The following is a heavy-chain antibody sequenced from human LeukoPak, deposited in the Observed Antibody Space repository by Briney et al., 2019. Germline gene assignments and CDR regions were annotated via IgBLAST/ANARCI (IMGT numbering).Heavy chain of an antibody. CDR3: ARARFYYDRSGSRNDYWYFDL. CDR1: GLTFRNYA. D-gene: IGHD3-22*01. CDR2: VWYDDTNK. Sequence: GGSLRLSCAASGLTFRNYAMSWVRQAPGKGLEWVAVVWYDDTNKYYAESVKGRFTISRDNSKGTLNLQMNSLRVEDTALYYCARARFYYDRSGSRNDYWYFDLWGRGTLVTISS. J-gene: IGHJ2*01. V-gene: IGHV3-33*08.